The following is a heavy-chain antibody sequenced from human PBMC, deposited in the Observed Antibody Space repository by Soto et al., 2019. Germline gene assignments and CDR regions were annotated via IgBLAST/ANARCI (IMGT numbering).Heavy chain of an antibody. V-gene: IGHV1-18*01. J-gene: IGHJ6*02. Sequence: ASVKVSCKASGYTFTSYGISWVRQAPGQGLEWMGWISAYNGNTNYAQKLQGRVTMTTDTSTSTAYMELRSLRSDDTAVYYCARGAAYCGGDCCPTYGMDVWGQGTTVTVSS. CDR3: ARGAAYCGGDCCPTYGMDV. CDR1: GYTFTSYG. CDR2: ISAYNGNT. D-gene: IGHD2-21*02.